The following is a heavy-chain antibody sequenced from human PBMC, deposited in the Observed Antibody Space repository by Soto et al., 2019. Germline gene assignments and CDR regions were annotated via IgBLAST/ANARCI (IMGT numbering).Heavy chain of an antibody. CDR2: IYDTGISGYTPST. CDR1: GGSITSSY. CDR3: ARGEDAFFYYGLDV. J-gene: IGHJ6*02. V-gene: IGHV4-59*01. Sequence: PSETLSLTCTVSGGSITSSYWSWIRRPPGKGLEWIAYIYDTGISGYTPSTSYNPSLKSRVTMSMDTSKSQFSLKLTSVTAADTAVYYCARGEDAFFYYGLDVWGQGITVTVSS.